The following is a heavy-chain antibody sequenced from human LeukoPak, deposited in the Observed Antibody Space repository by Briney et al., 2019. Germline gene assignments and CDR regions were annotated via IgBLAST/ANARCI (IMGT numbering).Heavy chain of an antibody. CDR3: ARDILYYDSSGWTAFHI. D-gene: IGHD3-22*01. V-gene: IGHV4-30-4*01. CDR2: IYYSGST. Sequence: PSETLSLTCTVSGGSISSGDYYWSWIRQPPGKGLAWIGYIYYSGSTYYNPSLKSRVTISVDTSKNQFSLKLSSVTAADTAVYYCARDILYYDSSGWTAFHIWGQGAMVTVSS. CDR1: GGSISSGDYY. J-gene: IGHJ3*02.